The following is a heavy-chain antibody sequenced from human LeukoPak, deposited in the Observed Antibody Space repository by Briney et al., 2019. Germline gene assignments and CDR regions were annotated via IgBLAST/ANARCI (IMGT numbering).Heavy chain of an antibody. CDR2: ISSSSSYI. CDR1: GFTFSSYR. Sequence: GGSLRLSCAASGFTFSSYRMNWVRQAPGKGLEWVSSISSSSSYIYYADSVKGRFTISRDNAKNSLYLQMNSLRAEDTAVYYCARDLPPNYDFWSGYKMDVWGQGTTVTVSS. CDR3: ARDLPPNYDFWSGYKMDV. V-gene: IGHV3-21*01. D-gene: IGHD3-3*01. J-gene: IGHJ6*02.